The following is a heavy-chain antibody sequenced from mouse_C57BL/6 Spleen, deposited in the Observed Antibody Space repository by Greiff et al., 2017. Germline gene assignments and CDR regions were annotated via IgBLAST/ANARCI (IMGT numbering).Heavy chain of an antibody. CDR3: ARRDYYCSSCDY. CDR2: ISSGGSYT. J-gene: IGHJ2*01. D-gene: IGHD1-1*01. V-gene: IGHV5-6*01. CDR1: GFTFSSYG. Sequence: DVHLVESGGDLVKPGGSLKLSCAASGFTFSSYGMSWVRQTPDKRLEWVATISSGGSYTYYPDSVKGRFTISRDNAKNTLYLQMSSLKSEDTAMYYCARRDYYCSSCDYWGQGTTLTVSS.